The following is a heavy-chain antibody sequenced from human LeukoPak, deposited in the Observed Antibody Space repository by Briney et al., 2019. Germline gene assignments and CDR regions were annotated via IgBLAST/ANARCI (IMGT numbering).Heavy chain of an antibody. Sequence: SDPLTLTCTLSIDSNKRFYWLCIRNPRGGAVEWLGYIEYRVSPNYHPSRKSRVSIPVDTPKNQFSLKLSSVNAADPAVNYCARTGSTVTMLYPFDHWGQGTLVTVSS. CDR2: IEYRVSP. CDR3: ARTGSTVTMLYPFDH. D-gene: IGHD4-17*01. CDR1: IDSNKRFY. J-gene: IGHJ4*02. V-gene: IGHV4-59*07.